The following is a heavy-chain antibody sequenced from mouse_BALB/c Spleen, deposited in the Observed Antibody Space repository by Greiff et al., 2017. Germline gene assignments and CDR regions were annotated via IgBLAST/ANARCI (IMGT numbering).Heavy chain of an antibody. CDR1: GFTFSSYA. V-gene: IGHV5-6-5*01. CDR2: ISSGGST. CDR3: ARRSTVGYAMDY. D-gene: IGHD1-1*01. J-gene: IGHJ4*01. Sequence: EVKLVESGGGLVKPGGSLKLSCAASGFTFSSYAMSWVRQTPEKRLEWVASISSGGSTYYPDSVKGRFTISRDNARNILYLQMSSLRSEDTAMYYCARRSTVGYAMDYWGQGTSVTVSS.